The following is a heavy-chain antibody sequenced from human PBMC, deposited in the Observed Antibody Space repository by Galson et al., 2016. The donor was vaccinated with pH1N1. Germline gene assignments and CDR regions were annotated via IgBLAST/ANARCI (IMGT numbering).Heavy chain of an antibody. D-gene: IGHD1-26*01. CDR1: GFTFSSYS. J-gene: IGHJ5*02. Sequence: SLRLSCAASGFTFSSYSMSRVRQAPGKGLEWVSYISVRSSTIYYAASGKGRFTVSRDNAKNSLYLHMSSLRAEDTAVYYCARDSGSYRWYYLDPWGQGTLVTVSS. V-gene: IGHV3-48*01. CDR3: ARDSGSYRWYYLDP. CDR2: ISVRSSTI.